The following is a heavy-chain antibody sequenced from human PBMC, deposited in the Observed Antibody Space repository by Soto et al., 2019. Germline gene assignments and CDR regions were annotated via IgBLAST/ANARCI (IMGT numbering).Heavy chain of an antibody. D-gene: IGHD2-2*01. J-gene: IGHJ4*02. CDR2: IHYSGST. CDR3: TEYRRTDAEEYSFDY. Sequence: SETLSLTCTVSSDSISSYYWSWIRQPPGKVLEWVGYIHYSGSTNYNPPLKSRVTMSVDSAKNQFSLQLSSVTAADTAVYFCTEYRRTDAEEYSFDYWGQGALVTVSS. V-gene: IGHV4-59*01. CDR1: SDSISSYY.